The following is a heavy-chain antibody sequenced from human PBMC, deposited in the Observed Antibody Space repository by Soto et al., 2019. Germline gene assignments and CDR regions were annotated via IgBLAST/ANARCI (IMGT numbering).Heavy chain of an antibody. CDR1: GFTFSSYA. J-gene: IGHJ6*02. D-gene: IGHD2-2*01. CDR2: ISYDGSNK. Sequence: QVQLVESGGGVVQPGRSLRLSCAASGFTFSSYAMHWVRQAPGKGLEWVAVISYDGSNKYYADSVKGRFTISRDNSKNTLYLQMNSLRAEDTAVYYCVRDPAGYCSSTSCYDPSYYYYGMDVWGQGTTVTVSS. V-gene: IGHV3-30-3*01. CDR3: VRDPAGYCSSTSCYDPSYYYYGMDV.